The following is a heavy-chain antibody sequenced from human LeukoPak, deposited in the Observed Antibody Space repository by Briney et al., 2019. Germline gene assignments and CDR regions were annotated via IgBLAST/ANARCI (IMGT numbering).Heavy chain of an antibody. D-gene: IGHD3-10*01. CDR1: GFTFSDYY. CDR3: ARWGSASPIDP. J-gene: IGHJ5*02. Sequence: GGSLRLSCVASGFTFSDYYMSWVRQPPGKGLEWVANMKQDGSEKYYADSVKGRFAISRDNAKNSLCLQMNSLRADDTAVYYCARWGSASPIDPWGQGTLVTVSS. CDR2: MKQDGSEK. V-gene: IGHV3-7*01.